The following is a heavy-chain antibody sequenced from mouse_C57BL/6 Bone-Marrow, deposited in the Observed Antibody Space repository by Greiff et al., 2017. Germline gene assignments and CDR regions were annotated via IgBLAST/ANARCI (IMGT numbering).Heavy chain of an antibody. Sequence: VQLQQPGAELVMPGASVKLSCKASGYTFTSYWMHWVKQRPGQGLEWIGEIDPSDSYTNYNQKFKGKSTLTVDKSSSTAYMQLSSLTSEDSAVYYCARYYRGDAMDYWGQGTSVTVSS. J-gene: IGHJ4*01. D-gene: IGHD2-14*01. CDR2: IDPSDSYT. V-gene: IGHV1-69*01. CDR1: GYTFTSYW. CDR3: ARYYRGDAMDY.